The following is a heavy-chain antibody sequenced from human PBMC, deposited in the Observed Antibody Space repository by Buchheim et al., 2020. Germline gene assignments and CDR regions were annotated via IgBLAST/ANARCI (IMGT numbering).Heavy chain of an antibody. J-gene: IGHJ4*02. Sequence: QVQLVESGGGVVQPGRSLRLSCAASGFTFSSYAMHWVRQAPGKGLEWVAVISYDGSNKYYADSVKGRFTISRDNSKNTLYLQMNSLRAEDTAVYYCAREGGDIVVVVAATPGTYFDYWGQGTL. CDR2: ISYDGSNK. CDR1: GFTFSSYA. D-gene: IGHD2-15*01. CDR3: AREGGDIVVVVAATPGTYFDY. V-gene: IGHV3-30*04.